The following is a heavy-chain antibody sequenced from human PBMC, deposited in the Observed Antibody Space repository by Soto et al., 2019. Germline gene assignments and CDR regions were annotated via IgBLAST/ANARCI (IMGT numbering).Heavy chain of an antibody. V-gene: IGHV3-23*01. J-gene: IGHJ5*02. CDR3: AKDAIANDGIWLMDS. D-gene: IGHD3-16*01. CDR1: GFMFSDYA. CDR2: HLRPGRST. Sequence: GGSLRLSCAASGFMFSDYAITWARQAPGKELEWVSGHLRPGRSTSYADSVKGRFTISGDTSANTVYLQMDSLRAEDTAVYYCAKDAIANDGIWLMDSWGQGTVVTVSS.